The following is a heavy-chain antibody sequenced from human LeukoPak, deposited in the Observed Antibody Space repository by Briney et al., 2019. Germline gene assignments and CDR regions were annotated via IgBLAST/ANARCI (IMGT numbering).Heavy chain of an antibody. Sequence: GGSLRLSCAASGFTFSSYAMSWVRQAPGKGLEWVSAISGSGGSTYYADSVKGRFTISRDNSKNTLYLQMNSLRAEDTAVYYCADYVWGSYHLQVFDYWGQGTLVTVSS. CDR1: GFTFSSYA. D-gene: IGHD3-16*02. CDR3: ADYVWGSYHLQVFDY. CDR2: ISGSGGST. J-gene: IGHJ4*02. V-gene: IGHV3-23*01.